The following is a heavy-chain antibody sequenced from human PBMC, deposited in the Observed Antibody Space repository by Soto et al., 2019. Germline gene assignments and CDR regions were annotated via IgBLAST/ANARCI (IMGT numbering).Heavy chain of an antibody. CDR3: ARERPDGTRLDP. CDR1: GGSISSGDYY. Sequence: QVQLQESGPGLVKPSQTLSLTCTVSGGSISSGDYYWSWIRQPPGKGLEWMGYIYYSGNTYYSPSLTRRVPISGDASKNQFSLTLSSVTAADTAVYYCARERPDGTRLDPWGQGTLVTVSS. V-gene: IGHV4-30-4*01. CDR2: IYYSGNT. J-gene: IGHJ5*02. D-gene: IGHD2-2*01.